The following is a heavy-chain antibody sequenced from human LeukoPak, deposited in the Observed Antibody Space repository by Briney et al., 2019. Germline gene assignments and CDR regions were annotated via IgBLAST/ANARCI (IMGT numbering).Heavy chain of an antibody. CDR1: GYTFTGYY. Sequence: SVKVSCKASGYTFTGYYMHWVRQAPGQGLEWMGGIIPIFGTANYAQKFQGRVTITADESTSTAYMELSSLRSEDTAVYYCARSGYSGYDIDYWGQGTLVTVSS. D-gene: IGHD5-12*01. CDR2: IIPIFGTA. CDR3: ARSGYSGYDIDY. J-gene: IGHJ4*02. V-gene: IGHV1-69*13.